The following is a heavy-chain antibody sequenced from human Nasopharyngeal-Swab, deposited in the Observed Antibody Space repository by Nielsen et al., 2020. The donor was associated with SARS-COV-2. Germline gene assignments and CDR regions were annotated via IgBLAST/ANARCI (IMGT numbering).Heavy chain of an antibody. Sequence: GGSLRLSCAASGFTFSSYSMNWVRQAPGKGLEWVSGISWNSGSIGYADSVKGRFTISRDNAKNSLYLQMNSLRDEDTAVYYCLRGMAGYGWFDPWGQGILVTVSS. D-gene: IGHD2-2*03. CDR2: ISWNSGSI. CDR1: GFTFSSYS. V-gene: IGHV3-48*02. J-gene: IGHJ5*02. CDR3: LRGMAGYGWFDP.